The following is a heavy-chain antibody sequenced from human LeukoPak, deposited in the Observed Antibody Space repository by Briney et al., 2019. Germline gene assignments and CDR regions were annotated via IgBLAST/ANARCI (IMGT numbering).Heavy chain of an antibody. V-gene: IGHV3-20*04. Sequence: GGSLRLSCAASGFTFDDYGMSWVRQAPGEGLEWVSGINWNGGSTGYADSVKGRFTISRDNAKNSLYLQMNSLRAEDTALYYCAGAPQWELYPEAPDAFDIWGQGTMVTVSS. CDR1: GFTFDDYG. D-gene: IGHD1-26*01. CDR2: INWNGGST. J-gene: IGHJ3*02. CDR3: AGAPQWELYPEAPDAFDI.